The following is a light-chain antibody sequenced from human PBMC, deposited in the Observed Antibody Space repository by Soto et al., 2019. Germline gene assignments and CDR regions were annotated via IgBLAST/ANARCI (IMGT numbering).Light chain of an antibody. CDR1: QSVSSSF. V-gene: IGKV3-20*01. CDR2: GAS. CDR3: QQYDSSPRT. Sequence: DIVLTQSPGALSLSPGERATLSCRASQSVSSSFLAWYQQKPGQAPRLLIYGASSRATGIPDRFSGSGSGTDFTLTISRLEPEDFPVYYCQQYDSSPRTFGQGTEVEIK. J-gene: IGKJ1*01.